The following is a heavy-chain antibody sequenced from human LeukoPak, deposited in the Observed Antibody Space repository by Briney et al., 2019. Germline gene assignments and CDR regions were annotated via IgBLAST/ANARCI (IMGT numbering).Heavy chain of an antibody. D-gene: IGHD3-22*01. V-gene: IGHV4-39*01. CDR1: GDSISSSLYY. CDR2: IYYSGNT. Sequence: SETLSLTCTVSGDSISSSLYYWAWIRQPPGKGLEWIGSIYYSGNTYYNPSLKSRVTISVDTSKNQFSLNLSSVTAADTAVYYCARPRTSHYDDGSGPRADYWGQGTLVTVSS. CDR3: ARPRTSHYDDGSGPRADY. J-gene: IGHJ4*02.